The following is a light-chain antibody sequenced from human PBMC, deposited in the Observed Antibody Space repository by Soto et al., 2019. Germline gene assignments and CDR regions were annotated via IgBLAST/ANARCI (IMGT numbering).Light chain of an antibody. Sequence: EIGLTQSPGTLSLSPGERATLSWGASQSVGSSYVAWYQHNPGQAPRLLIYGASSRATGIPDRFSGSGSGTDFTLTISRLEPEDFAVYYCQQYGSSPPITFGQGTRLEIK. CDR2: GAS. CDR1: QSVGSSY. J-gene: IGKJ5*01. CDR3: QQYGSSPPIT. V-gene: IGKV3-20*01.